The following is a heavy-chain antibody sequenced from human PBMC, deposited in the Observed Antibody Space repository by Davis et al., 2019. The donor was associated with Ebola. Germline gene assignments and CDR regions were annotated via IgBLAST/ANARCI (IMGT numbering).Heavy chain of an antibody. J-gene: IGHJ6*02. CDR1: GFTFSNYG. Sequence: GGSLRLSCEASGFTFSNYGMHWVRQAPGKGLEWVAIIWYDGNTKNYADSVKGRFAISRDYSKNTVYLQMNSLRAEDTAVYYCAREYEDVLGFLEWGKKRDYYAMDVWGQGTTVTVSS. D-gene: IGHD3-3*01. V-gene: IGHV3-33*01. CDR3: AREYEDVLGFLEWGKKRDYYAMDV. CDR2: IWYDGNTK.